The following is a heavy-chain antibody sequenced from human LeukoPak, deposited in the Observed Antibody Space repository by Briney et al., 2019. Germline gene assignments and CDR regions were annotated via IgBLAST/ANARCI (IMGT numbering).Heavy chain of an antibody. CDR3: AKYLSRAFDS. J-gene: IGHJ4*02. D-gene: IGHD2/OR15-2a*01. Sequence: GGSLRLSCAASGFTFRSFWMSWVRQDPGKGLEWLGHINQEASRTDHADSVKGRFTISRDNARNLLYLHMSSLRAEDTAVYYCAKYLSRAFDSWGQGILVSVSS. V-gene: IGHV3-7*01. CDR2: INQEASRT. CDR1: GFTFRSFW.